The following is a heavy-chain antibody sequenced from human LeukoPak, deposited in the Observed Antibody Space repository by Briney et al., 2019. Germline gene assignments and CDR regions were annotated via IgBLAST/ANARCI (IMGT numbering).Heavy chain of an antibody. CDR1: GSSFTSYW. J-gene: IGHJ6*02. V-gene: IGHV5-51*01. CDR2: IYPGDSDT. Sequence: GASLKISCKGSGSSFTSYWIGWVRQMPGKGLEWMGIIYPGDSDTRYSPSFQGQVTISADKSISAAYLQWSSLKASDTAMYYCARHRYIYGSGSNGPYYYYYYGMDVWGQGTTVTVSS. CDR3: ARHRYIYGSGSNGPYYYYYYGMDV. D-gene: IGHD3-10*01.